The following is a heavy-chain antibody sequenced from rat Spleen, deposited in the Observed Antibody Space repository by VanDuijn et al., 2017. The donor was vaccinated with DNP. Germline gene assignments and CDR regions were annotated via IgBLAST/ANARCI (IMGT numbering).Heavy chain of an antibody. CDR1: GFTFSSYW. J-gene: IGHJ2*01. CDR2: ISYDGGST. D-gene: IGHD1-11*01. Sequence: EVQLVETGGGLVQPGRSLKLSCVASGFTFSSYWMYWIRQAPTKGLEWVAYISYDGGSTYYGDSVKGRFTISRDNAKSTLYLQMNSLRSEDTATYYCARGGRSYFDYWGQGVMVTVSS. CDR3: ARGGRSYFDY. V-gene: IGHV5-58*01.